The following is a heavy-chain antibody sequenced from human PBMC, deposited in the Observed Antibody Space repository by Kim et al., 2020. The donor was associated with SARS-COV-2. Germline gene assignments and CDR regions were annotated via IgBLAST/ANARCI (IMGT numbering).Heavy chain of an antibody. CDR3: ARDWKPRYSSFRGGMDV. D-gene: IGHD6-13*01. CDR2: ISSSSSYT. V-gene: IGHV3-11*05. J-gene: IGHJ6*02. Sequence: GGSLRLSCAASGFTFSDYYMSWIRQAPGKGLEWVSYISSSSSYTNYADSVKGRFTISRDNAKNSLYLQMNSLRAEDTAVYYCARDWKPRYSSFRGGMDVWGQGTTVTVSS. CDR1: GFTFSDYY.